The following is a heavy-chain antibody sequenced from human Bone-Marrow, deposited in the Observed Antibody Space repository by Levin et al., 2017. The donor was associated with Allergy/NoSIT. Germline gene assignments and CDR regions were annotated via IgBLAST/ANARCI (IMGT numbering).Heavy chain of an antibody. CDR3: ARVGYCSGGTCPYWYFDL. CDR2: IFYDGSNK. CDR1: GFTFSSYG. Sequence: GESLKISCAASGFTFSSYGMHWVRQAPGKGLEWVAIIFYDGSNKYYADSGKGRFTISRDNSKNTLYLQMNSLRAEDTAVYYCARVGYCSGGTCPYWYFDLWGRGTLVTVSS. J-gene: IGHJ2*01. D-gene: IGHD2-15*01. V-gene: IGHV3-33*01.